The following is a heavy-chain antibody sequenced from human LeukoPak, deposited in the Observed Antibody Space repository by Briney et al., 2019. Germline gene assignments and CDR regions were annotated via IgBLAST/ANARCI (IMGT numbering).Heavy chain of an antibody. Sequence: SETLSLTCAVYGGSFSGYYWSWIRQPPGKGLEWIGEINHSGSTNYNPSLKSRVTISVDTSKNQFSLKLSSVTAADTAVYYCARRGYDILTGYMAAFDYWGQGTLVTVSS. V-gene: IGHV4-34*01. CDR1: GGSFSGYY. J-gene: IGHJ4*02. CDR3: ARRGYDILTGYMAAFDY. D-gene: IGHD3-9*01. CDR2: INHSGST.